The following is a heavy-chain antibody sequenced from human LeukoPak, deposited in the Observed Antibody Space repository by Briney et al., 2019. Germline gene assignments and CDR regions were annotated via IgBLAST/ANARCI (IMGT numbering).Heavy chain of an antibody. CDR3: AKGAGGFSYYNWFDP. CDR1: GGSISSYY. V-gene: IGHV4-59*12. D-gene: IGHD5-18*01. Sequence: SETLSLTCTVSGGSISSYYWSWIRQPPGKGLEWIGNIYYSGSTNYNPSLKSRVTISVDTSKNQFSLKLASVTAADTAIYYCAKGAGGFSYYNWFDPWGQGTLVTVSS. CDR2: IYYSGST. J-gene: IGHJ5*02.